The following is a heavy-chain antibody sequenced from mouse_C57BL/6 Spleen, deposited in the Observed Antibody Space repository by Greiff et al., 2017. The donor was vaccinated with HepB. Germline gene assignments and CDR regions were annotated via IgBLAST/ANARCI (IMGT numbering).Heavy chain of an antibody. J-gene: IGHJ2*01. D-gene: IGHD2-5*01. V-gene: IGHV5-6*01. CDR1: GFTFSSYG. CDR2: ISSGGSYT. CDR3: ARHNYSNYPLDY. Sequence: EVMLVESGGDLVKPGGSLKLSCAASGFTFSSYGMSWVRQTPDKRLEWVATISSGGSYTYYPDSVKGRFTISRDNAKNTLYLQMSSLKSEDTAMYYCARHNYSNYPLDYWGQGTTLTVSS.